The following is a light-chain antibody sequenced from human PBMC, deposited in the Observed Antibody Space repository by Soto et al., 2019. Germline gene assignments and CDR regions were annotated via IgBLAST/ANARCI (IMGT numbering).Light chain of an antibody. J-gene: IGKJ1*01. V-gene: IGKV3-15*01. CDR1: QSVSSN. CDR3: QQYNNWWT. CDR2: GAS. Sequence: EIVMTQSPATLSVSPGERATLSCRASQSVSSNLAWYQQKPGQAPRLLIYGASTRATGIPARFSGSWSGTEFTLTISSLQSEDFAVYYCQQYNNWWTFGQGTKVEIE.